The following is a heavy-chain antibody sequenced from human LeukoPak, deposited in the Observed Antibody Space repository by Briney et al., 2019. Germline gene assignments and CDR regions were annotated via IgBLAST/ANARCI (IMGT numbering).Heavy chain of an antibody. J-gene: IGHJ6*02. Sequence: PGGSLRLSCAASGFTFSSYAMSWVHQAPGKGLEWIGSIYYSGSTYYNPSLKSRVTISVDTSKNQFSLKLSSVTAADTAVYYCASGGDYCSSTSCYKRRGYYYYGMDVWGQGTTVTVSS. CDR1: GFTFSSYA. CDR2: IYYSGST. CDR3: ASGGDYCSSTSCYKRRGYYYYGMDV. V-gene: IGHV4-39*01. D-gene: IGHD2-2*01.